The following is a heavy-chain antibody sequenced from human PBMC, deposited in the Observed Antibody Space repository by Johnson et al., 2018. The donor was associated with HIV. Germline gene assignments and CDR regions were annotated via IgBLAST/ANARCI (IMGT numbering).Heavy chain of an antibody. Sequence: QVQLVESGGGVVQPGGSLRLSCAVSGFTFSSYAMHWVRQAPGKGLEWVTVISYDGSNKYSADSVKGRFTISRDTSKNTLYLQMNSLRAEDTAVYYCAKDNGARGYDFWNGFLPSALDIWGQWTMVTVSS. CDR3: AKDNGARGYDFWNGFLPSALDI. J-gene: IGHJ3*02. CDR2: ISYDGSNK. D-gene: IGHD3-3*01. V-gene: IGHV3-30*14. CDR1: GFTFSSYA.